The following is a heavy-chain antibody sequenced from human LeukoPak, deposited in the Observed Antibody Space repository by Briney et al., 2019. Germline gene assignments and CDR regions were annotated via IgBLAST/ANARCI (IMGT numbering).Heavy chain of an antibody. V-gene: IGHV3-23*01. Sequence: GGSLRLSCAASGFTFSSYAMSWVRQAPGKGLEWASAISGSGGSTYYADSVKGRFTISRDNSKNTLYLQMNSLRAEDTAVYYCARGHWFAHLDYWGQGTLVTVSS. CDR2: ISGSGGST. J-gene: IGHJ4*02. D-gene: IGHD3-9*01. CDR3: ARGHWFAHLDY. CDR1: GFTFSSYA.